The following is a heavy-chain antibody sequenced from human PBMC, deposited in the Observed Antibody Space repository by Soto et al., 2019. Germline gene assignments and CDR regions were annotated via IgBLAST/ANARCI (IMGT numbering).Heavy chain of an antibody. CDR1: GDSVSSNSAA. V-gene: IGHV6-1*01. Sequence: PSQTLSLTCAISGDSVSSNSAAWNWIRQSPSRGLEWLGRTYYRSKWYNDYAVSVKSRITINPDTSKNQFSLQLNSVTPEDTAVYYCARASYYDILTGYAFDIWGQGTMVTVSS. J-gene: IGHJ3*02. D-gene: IGHD3-9*01. CDR3: ARASYYDILTGYAFDI. CDR2: TYYRSKWYN.